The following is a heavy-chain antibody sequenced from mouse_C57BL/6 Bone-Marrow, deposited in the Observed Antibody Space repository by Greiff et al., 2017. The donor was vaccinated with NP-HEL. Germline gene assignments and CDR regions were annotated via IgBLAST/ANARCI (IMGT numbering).Heavy chain of an antibody. CDR3: ARHVYYYGSWYFDV. J-gene: IGHJ1*01. D-gene: IGHD1-1*01. Sequence: EVKLVESGGGLVKPGGSLKLSCAASGFTFSSYTMSWVRQTPEKRLEWVATISGGGGNTYYPDSVKGRFTISRDNAKNTLYLQMSSLRSEDTALYYCARHVYYYGSWYFDVWGAGTTVTVSS. CDR2: ISGGGGNT. CDR1: GFTFSSYT. V-gene: IGHV5-9*01.